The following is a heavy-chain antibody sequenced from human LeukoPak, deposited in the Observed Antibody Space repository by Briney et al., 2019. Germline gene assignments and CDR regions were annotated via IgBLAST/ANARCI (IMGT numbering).Heavy chain of an antibody. Sequence: PGGSLRLSCAASGFTFSSYSMNWVRQAPGKGLEWVSYISSSSSTIYYADSVKGRFTISRDNAKNSLYLQMNSLRAEDTAVYYCARDLGDSGNTDNWFDPWGQGTLVTVSS. CDR2: ISSSSSTI. CDR1: GFTFSSYS. V-gene: IGHV3-48*01. D-gene: IGHD3-16*01. CDR3: ARDLGDSGNTDNWFDP. J-gene: IGHJ5*02.